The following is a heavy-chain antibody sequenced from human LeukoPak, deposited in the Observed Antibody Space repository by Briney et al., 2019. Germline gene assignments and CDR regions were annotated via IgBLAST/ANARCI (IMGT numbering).Heavy chain of an antibody. CDR2: IWYDGGNK. J-gene: IGHJ4*02. D-gene: IGHD3-16*02. CDR1: GFTFSSYG. V-gene: IGHV3-33*01. CDR3: ARDIGYDYVWGSYRYFDY. Sequence: GGSLRLSCAASGFTFSSYGMHWVRQAPGKGLEWVAVIWYDGGNKYYADSVKSRFTISRDNSKNTLYLQMNSLRAEDTAVYYCARDIGYDYVWGSYRYFDYWGQGTLVTVSS.